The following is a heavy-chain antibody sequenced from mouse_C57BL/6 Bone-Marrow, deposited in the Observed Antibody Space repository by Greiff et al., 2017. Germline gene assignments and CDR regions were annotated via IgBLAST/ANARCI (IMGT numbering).Heavy chain of an antibody. CDR3: AVTPWFAY. D-gene: IGHD2-12*01. J-gene: IGHJ3*01. CDR1: GYTFTSYW. V-gene: IGHV1-50*01. CDR2: IDPSDSYT. Sequence: QVQLQQPGAELVKPGASVKLSFKASGYTFTSYWMQWVKQRPGQGLEWIGEIDPSDSYTNYNQKFKGKATLTVDTSSSTAYMQLSSLTSEDAAVYYCAVTPWFAYWGQGTLVTVSA.